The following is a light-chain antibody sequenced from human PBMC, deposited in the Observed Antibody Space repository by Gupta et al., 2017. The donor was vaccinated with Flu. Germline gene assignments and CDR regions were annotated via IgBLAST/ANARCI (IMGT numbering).Light chain of an antibody. J-gene: IGLJ2*01. V-gene: IGLV3-1*01. Sequence: PGQTASITCAGDKLGDKYACWYQQKPGQSPVLVIYQDSKRPSGIPERFSGSNSGNTATLTISGTQAMDEADYYCQAWDSSTVVFGGGTKLTVL. CDR2: QDS. CDR3: QAWDSSTVV. CDR1: KLGDKY.